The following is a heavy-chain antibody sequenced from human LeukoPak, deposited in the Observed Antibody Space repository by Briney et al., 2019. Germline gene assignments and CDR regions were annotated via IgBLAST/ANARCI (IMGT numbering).Heavy chain of an antibody. D-gene: IGHD2-15*01. V-gene: IGHV3-72*01. CDR1: GFSFSGYW. Sequence: GGSLRLSCAASGFSFSGYWMSWVRQTPGKGLEWVGRSKNKANSYITQYAAFVQGRFTISRDDSKNSLYLQINSLKTEDTAVYYCARDDGGQGDYWGQGTLVTVSS. CDR2: SKNKANSYIT. J-gene: IGHJ4*02. CDR3: ARDDGGQGDY.